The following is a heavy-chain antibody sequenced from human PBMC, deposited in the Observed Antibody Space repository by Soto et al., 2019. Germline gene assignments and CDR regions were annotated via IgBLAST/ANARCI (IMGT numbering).Heavy chain of an antibody. J-gene: IGHJ4*02. CDR1: GFSFRNYA. D-gene: IGHD3-10*01. Sequence: PGGSPKLSCAASGFSFRNYAMTLFRQAPGKGLEWVSTTSGSGASTYYADSVKGRFTISRDNSKNTLYLQMKSLKIEDTAVYYCSKVAVRGVVVTNFDSWGQGTLVTVSS. CDR3: SKVAVRGVVVTNFDS. V-gene: IGHV3-23*01. CDR2: TSGSGAST.